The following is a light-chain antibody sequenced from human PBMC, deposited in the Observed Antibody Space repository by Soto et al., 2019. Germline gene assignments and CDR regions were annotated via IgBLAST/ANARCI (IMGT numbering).Light chain of an antibody. J-gene: IGLJ3*02. CDR3: CSYTSSVTWV. Sequence: QSVLTQPASVSGSPGQSITISCTGTSSDIGGYNYVSWYQQHPGKAPKLIIHDVSDRPSGVSNRFSASKSGNTASLTISGLQAEDEADYYCCSYTSSVTWVFGGGTKLTVL. CDR2: DVS. CDR1: SSDIGGYNY. V-gene: IGLV2-14*01.